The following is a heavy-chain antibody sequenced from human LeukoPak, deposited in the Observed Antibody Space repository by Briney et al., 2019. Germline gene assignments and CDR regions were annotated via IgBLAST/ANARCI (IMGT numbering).Heavy chain of an antibody. D-gene: IGHD6-25*01. CDR1: GFIFNNYA. J-gene: IGHJ3*01. CDR3: ARDEIPSGT. V-gene: IGHV3-23*01. Sequence: GGSLRLSCAASGFIFNNYALSWVRQTPGKGLEWVSAISGSGRNTYYADSVKGQFTISRDNSRSTVDLQMNSLRVEDTGIYYCARDEIPSGTWGQGTMVIVSS. CDR2: ISGSGRNT.